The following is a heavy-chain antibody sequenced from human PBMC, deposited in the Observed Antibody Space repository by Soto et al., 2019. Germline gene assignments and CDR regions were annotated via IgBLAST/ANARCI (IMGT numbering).Heavy chain of an antibody. Sequence: QVQLVESGGGVVQPGRSLRLSCAASGFTFSSYGMHWVRQAPGKGLEWVAVIWYDGGNKYYADSVKGRFTISRDNSKNTLYLQMNSLRAEDTAVYYCARAGTTGTTTTRMIGGHWGQGTLVTVSS. CDR1: GFTFSSYG. D-gene: IGHD1-1*01. CDR2: IWYDGGNK. CDR3: ARAGTTGTTTTRMIGGH. J-gene: IGHJ4*02. V-gene: IGHV3-33*01.